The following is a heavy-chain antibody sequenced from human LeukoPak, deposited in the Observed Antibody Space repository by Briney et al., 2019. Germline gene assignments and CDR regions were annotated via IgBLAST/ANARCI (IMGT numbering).Heavy chain of an antibody. Sequence: GGSLRLSCAASAFTFSSYSMNWVRQAPGKGLEWVSYISSSSSTIYYADSVKGRFTISRDNAKNSLYLQMNSLRAEDTAVYYCARTDYGDYAPPYDAFDIWGQGTMVTVSS. CDR2: ISSSSSTI. D-gene: IGHD4-17*01. V-gene: IGHV3-48*01. CDR3: ARTDYGDYAPPYDAFDI. J-gene: IGHJ3*02. CDR1: AFTFSSYS.